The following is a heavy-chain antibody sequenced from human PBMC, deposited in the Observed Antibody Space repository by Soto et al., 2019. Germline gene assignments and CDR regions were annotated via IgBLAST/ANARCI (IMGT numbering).Heavy chain of an antibody. J-gene: IGHJ4*02. CDR2: INPNSGGT. CDR1: GYTFTGYY. D-gene: IGHD6-6*01. V-gene: IGHV1-2*04. CDR3: ARGGRGADGIAARPFDY. Sequence: ASVKVSCKASGYTFTGYYMHWVRQAPGQGLEWMGWINPNSGGTNYAQKFQGWVTMTRDTSISTAYMELSRLRSDDTAVYYCARGGRGADGIAARPFDYWGQGTLVTVSS.